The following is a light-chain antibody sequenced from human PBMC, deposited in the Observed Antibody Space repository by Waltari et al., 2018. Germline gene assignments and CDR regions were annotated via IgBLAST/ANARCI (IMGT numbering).Light chain of an antibody. CDR1: QSISSW. CDR2: DAS. V-gene: IGKV1-5*01. CDR3: QQYNNWLSLT. J-gene: IGKJ4*01. Sequence: DIQMTQSPSTLSASVGDRVTITCRASQSISSWLAWYQQKPGKAPNVLIYDASSLQSGAPSRFSGSGSGTEFSLTISSLQPDDFATYYCQQYNNWLSLTFGGGTKVEIK.